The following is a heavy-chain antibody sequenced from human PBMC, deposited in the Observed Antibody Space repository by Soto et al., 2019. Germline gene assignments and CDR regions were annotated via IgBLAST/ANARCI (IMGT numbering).Heavy chain of an antibody. Sequence: ASVKVSCKVSGGTFSSYAISWVRQAPGQGLEWMGGIIPIFGTANYAQKFQGRVTITADESTSTAYMELSSLRSEDTAVYYCARGVDYYDSSGYYYFDYWGQGTLVTISS. J-gene: IGHJ4*02. CDR1: GGTFSSYA. CDR2: IIPIFGTA. V-gene: IGHV1-69*13. D-gene: IGHD3-22*01. CDR3: ARGVDYYDSSGYYYFDY.